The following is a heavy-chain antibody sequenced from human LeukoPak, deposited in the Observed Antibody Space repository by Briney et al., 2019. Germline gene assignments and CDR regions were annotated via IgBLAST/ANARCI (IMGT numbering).Heavy chain of an antibody. D-gene: IGHD3-16*01. V-gene: IGHV3-9*01. CDR1: GFTFDDYA. CDR3: ASFPGVMTTRY. CDR2: ISWNSGSI. Sequence: GGSLRLSCAASGFTFDDYAMHWVRQAPGKGLEWVSGISWNSGSIGYADSVKGRFTISRDNAKNSLYLQMNSLRAEDTAVYYCASFPGVMTTRYWGQGTLVTVSS. J-gene: IGHJ4*02.